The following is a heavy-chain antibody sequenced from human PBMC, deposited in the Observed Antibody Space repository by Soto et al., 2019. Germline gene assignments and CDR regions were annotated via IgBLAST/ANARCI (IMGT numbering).Heavy chain of an antibody. J-gene: IGHJ5*02. Sequence: SATLSLTCTVSGGSISSYYWSWIRQPPGKGLEWIGYIYYSGSTKYNPSLKSRVTISVDTSKNQFSLKLSSVTAADTAVYYCARASFYGSGTFPRFDPWGQGTLVTVSS. CDR3: ARASFYGSGTFPRFDP. CDR1: GGSISSYY. V-gene: IGHV4-59*01. CDR2: IYYSGST. D-gene: IGHD3-10*01.